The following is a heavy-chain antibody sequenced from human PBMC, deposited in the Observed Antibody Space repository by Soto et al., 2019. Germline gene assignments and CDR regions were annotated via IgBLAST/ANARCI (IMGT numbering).Heavy chain of an antibody. D-gene: IGHD2-21*02. CDR2: IYYSGST. CDR1: GGSISRSSYY. V-gene: IGHV4-39*07. Sequence: PSEILSLTCSVSGGSISRSSYYWGWIRQPPGKGLEWIGSIYYSGSTNYYPSLKSRVAISVDTSKNQFSLKLNSVTAADTAVYYCASVLWGYCGTDCYPLDVWGQGTTVTVSS. CDR3: ASVLWGYCGTDCYPLDV. J-gene: IGHJ6*02.